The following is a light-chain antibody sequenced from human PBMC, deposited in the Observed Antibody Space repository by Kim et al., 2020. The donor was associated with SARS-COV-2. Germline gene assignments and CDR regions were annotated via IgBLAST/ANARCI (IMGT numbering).Light chain of an antibody. V-gene: IGKV3-20*01. Sequence: EIVLTQSPGTLSLSPGERATLSCRASQSLTNNYLAWYQQKPDQTPRLLIYGASLRVTGIPDRFSGSGSGTDFTLTISRLEPEDFAVYYCQQYGRSLGTFGQGTKLEI. CDR2: GAS. CDR1: QSLTNNY. CDR3: QQYGRSLGT. J-gene: IGKJ2*01.